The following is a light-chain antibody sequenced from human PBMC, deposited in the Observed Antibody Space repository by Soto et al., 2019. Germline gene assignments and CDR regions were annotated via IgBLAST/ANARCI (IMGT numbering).Light chain of an antibody. J-gene: IGKJ1*01. CDR1: ENLNTN. Sequence: IVMTQSPGTLSVSPLEIATLSCRASENLNTNLAWYQQRPGQAPRLLIYGASSRATGIPDRFSGSGSGTDFTLTISRLEPEDFAVYYCQQYGSSPWTFGQGTKVDIK. V-gene: IGKV3-20*01. CDR2: GAS. CDR3: QQYGSSPWT.